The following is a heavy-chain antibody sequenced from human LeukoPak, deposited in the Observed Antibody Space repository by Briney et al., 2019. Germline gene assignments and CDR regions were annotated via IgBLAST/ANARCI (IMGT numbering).Heavy chain of an antibody. J-gene: IGHJ4*02. CDR3: ARHDGYNGGNSFFDY. CDR2: IYYSGGT. CDR1: GGSIRRSTYY. Sequence: SETLSLTCTVSGGSIRRSTYYWGWIRQPPGKGLEWIVSIYYSGGTYYNPSLKSRVTISVDTSKNQFSLKLSSVTAADTAVYYCARHDGYNGGNSFFDYWGQGTLVTVSS. D-gene: IGHD2-15*01. V-gene: IGHV4-39*01.